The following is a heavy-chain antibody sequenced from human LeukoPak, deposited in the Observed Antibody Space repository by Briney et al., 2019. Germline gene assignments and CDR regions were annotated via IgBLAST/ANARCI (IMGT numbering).Heavy chain of an antibody. CDR1: GYTFTGYY. J-gene: IGHJ4*02. D-gene: IGHD4-17*01. CDR3: ASDVDYGDYAFDY. CDR2: INPNSGGT. Sequence: ASVKVSCKASGYTFTGYYMHWVRQAPGQGLDWMGWINPNSGGTNYAQKFQGRVTMTRDTSISTTYMELSRLRSDDTAVYYCASDVDYGDYAFDYWGQGTLVTVSS. V-gene: IGHV1-2*02.